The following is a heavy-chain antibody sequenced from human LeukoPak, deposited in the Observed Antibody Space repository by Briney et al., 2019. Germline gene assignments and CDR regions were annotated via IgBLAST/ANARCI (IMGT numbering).Heavy chain of an antibody. D-gene: IGHD2-2*01. CDR3: ARDPGVPAAPLDY. J-gene: IGHJ4*02. V-gene: IGHV3-7*01. CDR1: GFTFSNYW. Sequence: PGGSLRLSCAASGFTFSNYWMTWVRQAPGKGLEWVANIKQDGSENYYVDSVKGRFTISRDNAKNSLYLQMSSLRVEDTAVYYCARDPGVPAAPLDYWGLGTLVTVSS. CDR2: IKQDGSEN.